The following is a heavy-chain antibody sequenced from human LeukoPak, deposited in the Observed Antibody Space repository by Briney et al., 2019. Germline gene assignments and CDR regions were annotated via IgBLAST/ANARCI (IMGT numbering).Heavy chain of an antibody. J-gene: IGHJ4*02. V-gene: IGHV1-46*01. CDR1: GYSFTSYY. Sequence: ASVKVSCKASGYSFTSYYMNWVRQAPGQGLELMGTINPSGGSTSYAQKFQGRVTMTRDTSTSTVYLELSRLRSDDTAVYYCARDMDTGPDLSDYAGQGTLVTVSS. CDR3: ARDMDTGPDLSDY. D-gene: IGHD5-18*01. CDR2: INPSGGST.